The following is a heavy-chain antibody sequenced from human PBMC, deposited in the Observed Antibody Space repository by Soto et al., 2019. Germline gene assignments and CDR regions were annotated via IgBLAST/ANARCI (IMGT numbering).Heavy chain of an antibody. Sequence: SETLSLTCAVYGGSFSGYYWSWIRQPPGKGLEWIGEINHSGSTNYNPSLKSRVTISVDTSKNQFSLKLSSVTAADTAVYYCARGPIVVVVAPKRPLRAFDIWGQGTMVTVSS. D-gene: IGHD2-15*01. CDR3: ARGPIVVVVAPKRPLRAFDI. J-gene: IGHJ3*02. CDR2: INHSGST. CDR1: GGSFSGYY. V-gene: IGHV4-34*01.